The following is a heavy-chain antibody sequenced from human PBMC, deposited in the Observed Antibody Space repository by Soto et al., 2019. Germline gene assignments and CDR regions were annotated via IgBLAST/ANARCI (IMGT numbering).Heavy chain of an antibody. CDR1: GFTFSSHA. J-gene: IGHJ4*02. Sequence: GGSLRLSCAASGFTFSSHAMSWVRQAPGKGLEWVSAISGSGGSTYYADSVKGRFTISRDNSKNTVYLQMNSLRAEDTAVYYCTKSRSAMIYYFDFWGLGALVTVSS. V-gene: IGHV3-23*01. CDR2: ISGSGGST. CDR3: TKSRSAMIYYFDF. D-gene: IGHD3-22*01.